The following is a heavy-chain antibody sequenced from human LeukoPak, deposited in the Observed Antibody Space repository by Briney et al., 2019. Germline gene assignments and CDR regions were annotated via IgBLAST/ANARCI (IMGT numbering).Heavy chain of an antibody. Sequence: GGSLRLSCSASGFTFNSYPVHWVRQAPGKGLEYVSGISSNGGSTNYADSVKGRFTISRDNSKNTLYLQMSSLRAEDTAVYYCVKSDRPDYADFGLGSWGQGTLVTVSS. CDR2: ISSNGGST. CDR1: GFTFNSYP. J-gene: IGHJ5*02. V-gene: IGHV3-64D*06. D-gene: IGHD4-17*01. CDR3: VKSDRPDYADFGLGS.